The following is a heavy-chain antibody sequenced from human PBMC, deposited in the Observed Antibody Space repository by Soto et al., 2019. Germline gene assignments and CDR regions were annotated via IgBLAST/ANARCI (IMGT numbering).Heavy chain of an antibody. Sequence: SVKVSCKASGATLSSYAISWVRQAPGQGLEWMGGIIPVFGTENYAQKFQGRVTISADESTSTAYMELSSLRSEDTAVYYCATTYGGNTAFPYYFDSWGQGTLVTVSS. CDR3: ATTYGGNTAFPYYFDS. D-gene: IGHD4-17*01. J-gene: IGHJ4*02. V-gene: IGHV1-69*13. CDR1: GATLSSYA. CDR2: IIPVFGTE.